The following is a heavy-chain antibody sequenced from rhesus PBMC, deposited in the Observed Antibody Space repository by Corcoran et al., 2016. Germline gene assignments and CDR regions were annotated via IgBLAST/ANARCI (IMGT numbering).Heavy chain of an antibody. Sequence: QVQLQESGPGLVKPSETLSLTCAVSGGSISGSYWNWIRPPPGKGLAWIGYMGGSRASPNYNPSRKSRVTIATDTSKNQFSLELSSVTAADTALYYCARKTYCSGIYCYYYGLDSWGQGVVVTVSS. CDR3: ARKTYCSGIYCYYYGLDS. J-gene: IGHJ6*01. CDR1: GGSISGSY. V-gene: IGHV4-165*02. CDR2: MGGSRASP. D-gene: IGHD2-27*01.